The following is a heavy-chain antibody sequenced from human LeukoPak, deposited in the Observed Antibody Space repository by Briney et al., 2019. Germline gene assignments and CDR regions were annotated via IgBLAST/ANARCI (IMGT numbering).Heavy chain of an antibody. CDR3: ARELRIAVASFDP. CDR1: GYTFTGYY. Sequence: ASVKVSCKASGYTFTGYYMHWVRQAPGQGLEWMGWINPNSGGTNYAQKFQGWVTMTRDTSISTAYMELSRLRSDDTAVYYCARELRIAVASFDPWGQGTLVTVSS. V-gene: IGHV1-2*04. J-gene: IGHJ5*02. D-gene: IGHD6-19*01. CDR2: INPNSGGT.